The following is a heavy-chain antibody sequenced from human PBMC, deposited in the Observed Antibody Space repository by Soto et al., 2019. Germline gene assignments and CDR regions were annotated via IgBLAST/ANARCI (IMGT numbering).Heavy chain of an antibody. J-gene: IGHJ4*02. CDR3: ARDYYASGSHDH. CDR2: IWYDGSKN. V-gene: IGHV3-33*01. CDR1: GFTSSSFG. Sequence: GGSLRLSCAASGFTSSSFGMHWVRQAPGKGLEWVAVIWYDGSKNYYIDSVKGRFTVSRDHSKNTLYLQIKSLRAEDTAVYYCARDYYASGSHDHWGQGTLVTVS. D-gene: IGHD3-10*01.